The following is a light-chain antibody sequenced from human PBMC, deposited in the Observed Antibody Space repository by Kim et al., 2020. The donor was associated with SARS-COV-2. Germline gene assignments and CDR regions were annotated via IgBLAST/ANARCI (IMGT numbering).Light chain of an antibody. CDR3: SAWDSSLSAWV. V-gene: IGLV10-54*04. CDR2: RNN. J-gene: IGLJ3*02. CDR1: NDNVGNQG. Sequence: QTATVTCNGNNDNVGNQGAAWLQQHQGHPPKLLSYRNNNRPSGISERFSASRSGDTASLTITGLQPEDETDYYCSAWDSSLSAWVFGGGTQLTVL.